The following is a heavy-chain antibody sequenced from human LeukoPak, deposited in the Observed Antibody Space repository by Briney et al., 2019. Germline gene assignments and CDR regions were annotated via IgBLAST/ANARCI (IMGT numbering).Heavy chain of an antibody. V-gene: IGHV4-34*01. J-gene: IGHJ4*02. CDR2: INHSGST. D-gene: IGHD1-7*01. Sequence: SETLSLTCAVYGGSFSGYYWSWIRQPPGKGLEWIGEINHSGSTNYNSSLKSRVTISVDTSKNQFSLKLSSVTAADTAVYYCARGGSYWNYHGRFDYWGQGTLVTVSS. CDR1: GGSFSGYY. CDR3: ARGGSYWNYHGRFDY.